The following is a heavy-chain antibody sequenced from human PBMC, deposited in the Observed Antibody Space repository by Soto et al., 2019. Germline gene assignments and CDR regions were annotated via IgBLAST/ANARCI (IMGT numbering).Heavy chain of an antibody. CDR3: ASYGDAS. D-gene: IGHD4-17*01. V-gene: IGHV6-1*01. Sequence: SQPLSLTCAISGDSICSNSAAWNWIRQSPSRGFEWLGRTYYRSRWYHDYAVSVKSRIIINPDTSKNQVSLQLNSVTPDDTAVNYGASYGDASWGQGTGVPVSS. J-gene: IGHJ5*02. CDR2: TYYRSRWYH. CDR1: GDSICSNSAA.